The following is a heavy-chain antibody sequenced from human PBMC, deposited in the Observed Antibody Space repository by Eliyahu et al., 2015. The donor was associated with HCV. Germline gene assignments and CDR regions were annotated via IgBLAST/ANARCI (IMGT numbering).Heavy chain of an antibody. V-gene: IGHV1-2*02. CDR3: ARGAEYCTSVNCYSNWFDP. Sequence: QVQLVQSGAEVKKPGASVKVSCKTSGYTFSGYYMXWVRQAPGQGPEWMGWINPNSGGTNYAQKFQGRVTMTRDTSINTAYMELNRLTSDDTAVYYCARGAEYCTSVNCYSNWFDPWGQGTLVVVSS. CDR1: GYTFSGYY. D-gene: IGHD2-15*01. CDR2: INPNSGGT. J-gene: IGHJ5*02.